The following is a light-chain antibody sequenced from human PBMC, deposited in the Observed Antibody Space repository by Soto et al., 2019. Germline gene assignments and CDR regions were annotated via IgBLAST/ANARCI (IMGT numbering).Light chain of an antibody. CDR3: QQYNDFQYT. CDR1: QSIGSG. V-gene: IGKV1-5*03. Sequence: DIQMTQSPSTLSASVGDGVTITCRASQSIGSGLAWYQQKPGKAPKLLIYKATNLQTGVPSRFSGSGSGTDFSLTISSLQPVDSATYYCQQYNDFQYTFGQGTQVEI. CDR2: KAT. J-gene: IGKJ2*01.